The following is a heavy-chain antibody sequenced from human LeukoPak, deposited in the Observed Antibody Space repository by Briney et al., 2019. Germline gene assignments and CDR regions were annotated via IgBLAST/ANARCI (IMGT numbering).Heavy chain of an antibody. Sequence: GRSLRRSGAASGFIFKKLAMMLVRQAAGKGLEWVPSIGGDGVGKDYADSVKGRFTISRDNFKDTVYLEMNSLRVEDTALYYCAKRVGGTPDYWGLGTLVTVAS. CDR3: AKRVGGTPDY. V-gene: IGHV3-23*01. D-gene: IGHD1-26*01. CDR2: IGGDGVGK. J-gene: IGHJ4*02. CDR1: GFIFKKLA.